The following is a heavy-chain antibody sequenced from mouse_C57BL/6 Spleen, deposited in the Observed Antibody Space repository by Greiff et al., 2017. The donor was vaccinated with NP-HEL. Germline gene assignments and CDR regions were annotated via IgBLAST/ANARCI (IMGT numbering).Heavy chain of an antibody. J-gene: IGHJ4*01. CDR2: IYPGSGNT. Sequence: QVQLQQSGAELVRPGASVKLSCKASGYTFTDYYINWVKQRPGQGLEWIARIYPGSGNTYYTEKFKGKATLTAEKSSSTAYMQLSSLTAEDSAVYFCARSGPYYYGSSYGAMDYWGQGTSVTVSS. CDR1: GYTFTDYY. D-gene: IGHD1-1*01. V-gene: IGHV1-76*01. CDR3: ARSGPYYYGSSYGAMDY.